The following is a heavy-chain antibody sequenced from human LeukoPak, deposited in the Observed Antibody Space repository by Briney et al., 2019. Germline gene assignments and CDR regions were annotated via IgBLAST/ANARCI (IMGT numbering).Heavy chain of an antibody. CDR3: AKDGRVGYSSNWSNY. J-gene: IGHJ4*02. CDR1: GFTFSSYA. CDR2: ISGTGGST. Sequence: GGSLRLSCAASGFTFSSYAMSWVRQAPGKGLEWLSAISGTGGSTHYADSVKGRLTISRDNSKNTLYLQMNSLRAEDTAVYYCAKDGRVGYSSNWSNYWGQGTLVTVSS. V-gene: IGHV3-23*01. D-gene: IGHD6-13*01.